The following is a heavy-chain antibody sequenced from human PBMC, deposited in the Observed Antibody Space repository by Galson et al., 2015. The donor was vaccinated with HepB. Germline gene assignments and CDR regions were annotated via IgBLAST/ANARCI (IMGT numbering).Heavy chain of an antibody. D-gene: IGHD3-3*01. CDR1: GFTFSSYA. CDR2: ISYDGSNK. Sequence: SLRLSCAASGFTFSSYAMHWVRQAPGKGLEWVAVISYDGSNKYYADSVKGRFTISRDNSKNTLYLQMNSLRAEDTAVYYCARGLGDFWSGYWNFDYWGQGTLVTVSS. J-gene: IGHJ4*02. CDR3: ARGLGDFWSGYWNFDY. V-gene: IGHV3-30-3*01.